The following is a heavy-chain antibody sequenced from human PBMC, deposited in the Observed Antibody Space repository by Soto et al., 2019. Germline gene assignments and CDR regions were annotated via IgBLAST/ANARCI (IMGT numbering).Heavy chain of an antibody. V-gene: IGHV2-5*02. CDR2: IYWDDDK. J-gene: IGHJ1*01. D-gene: IGHD6-13*01. CDR3: AHRLGITGAGLYFQN. Sequence: QITLKESGPTLVKPTQTLTLTCTFSGFSLSTSGVGVGWIRQPPGKALEWLALIYWDDDKRYSPSLKSRVTITKDTSKNQVVLTMTKMDPVDTATYYCAHRLGITGAGLYFQNWGQGTLVTVSS. CDR1: GFSLSTSGVG.